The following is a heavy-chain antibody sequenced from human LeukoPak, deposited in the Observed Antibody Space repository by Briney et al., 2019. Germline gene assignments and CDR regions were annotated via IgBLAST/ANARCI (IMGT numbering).Heavy chain of an antibody. Sequence: SETLSLTCTVSGGSISSSTYYWGWIRRPPGRGLEWIASMYYSGSTYYNPSLKSRVTMSVDTSKNKFALRLNSVTAADTAVYYCASYYSGYDRFDNWGQGTLVTVSS. CDR1: GGSISSSTYY. V-gene: IGHV4-39*01. D-gene: IGHD5-12*01. J-gene: IGHJ4*02. CDR2: MYYSGST. CDR3: ASYYSGYDRFDN.